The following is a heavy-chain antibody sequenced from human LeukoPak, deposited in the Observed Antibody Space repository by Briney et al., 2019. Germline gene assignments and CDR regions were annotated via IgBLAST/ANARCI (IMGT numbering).Heavy chain of an antibody. V-gene: IGHV3-30*04. CDR2: ISYDGSNK. CDR1: GFTFSSYA. D-gene: IGHD2-8*01. CDR3: RCMLAFDY. J-gene: IGHJ4*02. Sequence: PGGSLRLSCAASGFTFSSYAMHWARQAPGKGLEWVAVISYDGSNKYYADSVKGRFTISRDNSKNTLYLQMNSLRAEDTAVYYCRCMLAFDYWGQGTLVTVSS.